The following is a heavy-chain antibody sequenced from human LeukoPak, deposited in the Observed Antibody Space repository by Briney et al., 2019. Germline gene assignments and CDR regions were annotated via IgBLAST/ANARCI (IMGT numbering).Heavy chain of an antibody. Sequence: SETLSLTCAVYGGSFSGYYWSWIRQPPGKGLEWIGEINHSGSTNYNPSLKSRVTISVDTSKNQFSLKLSSVTAADTAVYYCARQGPHYTTYYYYGMDVWGKGTTVTVSS. CDR3: ARQGPHYTTYYYYGMDV. V-gene: IGHV4-34*01. D-gene: IGHD4-11*01. CDR1: GGSFSGYY. J-gene: IGHJ6*04. CDR2: INHSGST.